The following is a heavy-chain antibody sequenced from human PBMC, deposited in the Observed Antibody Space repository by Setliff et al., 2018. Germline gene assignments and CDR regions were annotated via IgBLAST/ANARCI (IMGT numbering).Heavy chain of an antibody. D-gene: IGHD2-15*01. Sequence: SVKVSCKASGGTFSSYGISWVRQAPGQGLEWMGGIIPIFGTANYAQNFQGRVTITTDESTSTAYMELSSLRSEDTAIYYCATERGLVVSATDYYYYMDVWGKGTTVTVSS. V-gene: IGHV1-69*05. CDR3: ATERGLVVSATDYYYYMDV. CDR1: GGTFSSYG. J-gene: IGHJ6*03. CDR2: IIPIFGTA.